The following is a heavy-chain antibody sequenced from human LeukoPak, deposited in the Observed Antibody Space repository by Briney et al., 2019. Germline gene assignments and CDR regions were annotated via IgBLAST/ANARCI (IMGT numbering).Heavy chain of an antibody. V-gene: IGHV3-30*18. CDR1: GFTFSSYG. Sequence: GRSLRLSCAASGFTFSSYGMHWVRQAPGKGLEWVAVISDGGSNKYYGDSVKGRFTISRDNSKNTLYLQMNSLRAEDTAVYYCAKDRGYSSSWYVFGYWGQGTLGTVSS. CDR2: ISDGGSNK. CDR3: AKDRGYSSSWYVFGY. J-gene: IGHJ4*02. D-gene: IGHD6-13*01.